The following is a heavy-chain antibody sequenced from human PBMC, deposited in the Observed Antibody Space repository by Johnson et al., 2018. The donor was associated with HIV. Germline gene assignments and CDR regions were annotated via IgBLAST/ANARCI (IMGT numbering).Heavy chain of an antibody. CDR2: ISYDGSNK. V-gene: IGHV3-30-3*01. Sequence: QMLLVESGGGVVQPGRSLRLSCAASGFTFSSYAMHWVRQAPGKGLEWVAVISYDGSNKYYADSVKGRFTISRDNSKNTLYLQMNSRRAEDTALYYCAKATCSGGSCRNGGAFDIWGQGTMVTVSS. D-gene: IGHD2-15*01. J-gene: IGHJ3*02. CDR3: AKATCSGGSCRNGGAFDI. CDR1: GFTFSSYA.